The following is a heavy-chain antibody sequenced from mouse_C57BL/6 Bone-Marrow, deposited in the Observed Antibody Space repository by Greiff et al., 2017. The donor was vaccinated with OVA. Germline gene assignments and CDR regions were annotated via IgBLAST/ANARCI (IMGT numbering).Heavy chain of an antibody. Sequence: DVKLQESGGDLVKPGGSLKLSCAASGFTFSSYGMSWVRQTPDKRLEWVATISSGGSYTYYPDSVKGRFTISRDNAKNTLYLQMSSLKSEDTAMYYCARHDGYYVFAYWGQGTLVTVSA. V-gene: IGHV5-6*02. CDR2: ISSGGSYT. CDR1: GFTFSSYG. D-gene: IGHD2-3*01. J-gene: IGHJ3*01. CDR3: ARHDGYYVFAY.